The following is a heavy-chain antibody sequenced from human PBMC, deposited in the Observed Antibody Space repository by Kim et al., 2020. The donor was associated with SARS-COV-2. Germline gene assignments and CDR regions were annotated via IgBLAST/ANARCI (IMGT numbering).Heavy chain of an antibody. J-gene: IGHJ4*02. V-gene: IGHV3-21*01. Sequence: GGSLRLSCAASGFTFSSYSMNWVRQAPGKGLEWVSSISSSSSYIYYADSVKGRFTISRDNAKNSLYLQMNSLRAEDTAVYYCAREDYGAPPYFDYWGQGTLVTVSS. CDR1: GFTFSSYS. CDR3: AREDYGAPPYFDY. D-gene: IGHD4-17*01. CDR2: ISSSSSYI.